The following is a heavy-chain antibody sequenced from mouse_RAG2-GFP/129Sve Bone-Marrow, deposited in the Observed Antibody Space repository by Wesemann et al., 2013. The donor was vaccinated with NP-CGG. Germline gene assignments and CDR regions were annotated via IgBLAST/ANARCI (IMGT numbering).Heavy chain of an antibody. D-gene: IGHD2-1*01. Sequence: LEWVATISDGGSYTYYPDSVKGRFTISRDNAKNNLYLQMSSLKSEDTAMYYCARDPLYGNYRLYYAMDYWGQGTSVTVSS. J-gene: IGHJ4*01. V-gene: IGHV5-4*02. CDR3: ARDPLYGNYRLYYAMDY. CDR2: ISDGGSYT.